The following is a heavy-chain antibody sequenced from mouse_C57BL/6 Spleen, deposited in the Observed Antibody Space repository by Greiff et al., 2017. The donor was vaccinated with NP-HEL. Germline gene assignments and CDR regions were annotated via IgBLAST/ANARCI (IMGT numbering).Heavy chain of an antibody. CDR2: ISRGSSTI. CDR3: AKGDAGYYVDYAMDY. J-gene: IGHJ4*01. D-gene: IGHD2-3*01. V-gene: IGHV5-17*01. CDR1: GFTFSDYG. Sequence: VQLKESGGGLVKPGGSLKLSCAASGFTFSDYGMHWVRQAPEKGLEWVAYISRGSSTIYYADTVKGRFTISRDNAKNTLFLQMTSLRSEDTAMYYGAKGDAGYYVDYAMDYLGQGTAVTVSS.